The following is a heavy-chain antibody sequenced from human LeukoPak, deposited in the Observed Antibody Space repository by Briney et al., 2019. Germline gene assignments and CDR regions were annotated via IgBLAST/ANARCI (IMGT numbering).Heavy chain of an antibody. Sequence: PGGSLRLSCAASGFTFSSYGMHWVRQAPGKGLEWVAVISYDGSNKYYADSVKGRFTISRDNAKNSLYLQMNSLRAEDTAVYYCARDLQFYYDSSGYYYPSHYFDYWGQGTLVTVSS. D-gene: IGHD3-22*01. J-gene: IGHJ4*02. CDR3: ARDLQFYYDSSGYYYPSHYFDY. CDR1: GFTFSSYG. V-gene: IGHV3-30*03. CDR2: ISYDGSNK.